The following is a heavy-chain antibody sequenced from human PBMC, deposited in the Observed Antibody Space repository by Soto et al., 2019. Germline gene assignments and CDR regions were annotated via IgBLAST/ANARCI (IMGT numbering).Heavy chain of an antibody. CDR1: GFTFSSYA. J-gene: IGHJ4*02. CDR2: ISGSGGST. V-gene: IGHV3-23*01. D-gene: IGHD5-12*01. CDR3: AKGWLRFGYFDY. Sequence: VGSLRLSCAASGFTFSSYAMSWVRQAPGKGLEWVSAISGSGGSTYYADSVKGRFTISRDNSKNTLYLQMNSLRAEDTAVYYCAKGWLRFGYFDYWGQGTLVTVSS.